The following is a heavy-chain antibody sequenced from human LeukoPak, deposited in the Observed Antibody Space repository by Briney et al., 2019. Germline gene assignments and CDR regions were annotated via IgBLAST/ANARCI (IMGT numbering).Heavy chain of an antibody. CDR1: GFSLSTSGMC. CDR2: IDWDDDK. V-gene: IGHV2-70*11. D-gene: IGHD3-22*01. Sequence: SGPALVKPTRAGFSLSTSGMCVSWIRQPPGKALEWLARIDWDDDKYYSTSLKTRLTISKDTSKNQVVLTMTNMDPVDTATYYCARIPIDSSGYYSFDYWGQGTLVTVSS. J-gene: IGHJ4*02. CDR3: ARIPIDSSGYYSFDY.